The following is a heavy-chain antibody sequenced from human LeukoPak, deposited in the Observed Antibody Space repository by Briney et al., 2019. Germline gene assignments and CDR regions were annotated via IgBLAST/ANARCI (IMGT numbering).Heavy chain of an antibody. D-gene: IGHD4-11*01. CDR2: INHSGST. Sequence: SETLSLTCAVYGGSFSGYYWSWIRQPPGKGLEWIGEINHSGSTNYNPSLKSRVTISVDTSKNQFSLKLSSVTAADTAVYYCVRTGNTVTIDYWGQGTLVTVSS. CDR3: VRTGNTVTIDY. CDR1: GGSFSGYY. J-gene: IGHJ4*02. V-gene: IGHV4-34*01.